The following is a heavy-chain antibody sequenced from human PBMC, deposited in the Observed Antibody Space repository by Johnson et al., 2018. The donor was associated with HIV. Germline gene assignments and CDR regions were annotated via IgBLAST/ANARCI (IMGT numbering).Heavy chain of an antibody. D-gene: IGHD6-19*01. Sequence: EVQLVESGGALVQPGRSLRLSCAASKFTFDNYAMHWVRQAPGKGLEWVSGISWNSGSMAYADSVTGQFTISRDNAKTSLYLQLNSLTAEDTALYDCAKTYSSGWYDAFDIWGQGTMVTVSS. V-gene: IGHV3-9*01. CDR3: AKTYSSGWYDAFDI. CDR1: KFTFDNYA. J-gene: IGHJ3*02. CDR2: ISWNSGSM.